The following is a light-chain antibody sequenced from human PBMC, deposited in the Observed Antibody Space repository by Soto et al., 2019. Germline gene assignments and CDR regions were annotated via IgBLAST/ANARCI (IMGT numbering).Light chain of an antibody. CDR1: QTISSY. CDR2: AAS. J-gene: IGKJ1*01. Sequence: DIQMTQSPSSLYASVGDRVTITCRASQTISSYLNWYQQKPGKAPKLLIYAASSLQSGVPSRFSGSGSGPDFTLTISSLQPEELETYYCQQGYSTPRTCGQGTKLEI. V-gene: IGKV1-39*01. CDR3: QQGYSTPRT.